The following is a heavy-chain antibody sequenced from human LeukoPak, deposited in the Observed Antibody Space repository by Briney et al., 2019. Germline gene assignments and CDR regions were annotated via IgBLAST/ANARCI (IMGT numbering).Heavy chain of an antibody. CDR3: ARALGAARPFGYYFDY. J-gene: IGHJ4*02. CDR2: INPSGGST. CDR1: GYTFTSYY. V-gene: IGHV1-46*01. D-gene: IGHD6-6*01. Sequence: ASVKVSCKASGYTFTSYYMHWVRQAPGQGLEWMGIINPSGGSTSYAQKFQGRVTMTRDTSTSTVYMELSSLRSEDTAVYYCARALGAARPFGYYFDYWGQGTLVTVSS.